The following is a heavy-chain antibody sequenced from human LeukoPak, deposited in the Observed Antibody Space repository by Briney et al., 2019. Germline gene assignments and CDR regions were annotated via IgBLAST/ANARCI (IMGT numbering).Heavy chain of an antibody. CDR3: ARVEVTTPPDYYYHYGMDV. Sequence: ASVKVSCKASGGTFSSYAISWVRQAPGQGLEWMGRIIPILGIANYAQKFQGRVTITADKSTSTAYMELSSLRSEDTAVYYCARVEVTTPPDYYYHYGMDVWGQGTTVTVSS. CDR1: GGTFSSYA. D-gene: IGHD4-17*01. CDR2: IIPILGIA. V-gene: IGHV1-69*04. J-gene: IGHJ6*02.